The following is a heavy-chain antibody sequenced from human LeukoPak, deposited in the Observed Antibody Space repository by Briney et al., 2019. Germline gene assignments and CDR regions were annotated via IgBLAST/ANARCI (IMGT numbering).Heavy chain of an antibody. V-gene: IGHV4-4*07. J-gene: IGHJ4*02. Sequence: PSEXLSLTCTVSGGSISSYYWSWLRQPAGKGLEWIGRIYTSGSTNYNPSLTSRGTMSVEKTKNQFSLKLSSVTAADTAVYYCARDDYYYDSSGYYSNWGQGTLVTVSS. CDR1: GGSISSYY. CDR2: IYTSGST. D-gene: IGHD3-22*01. CDR3: ARDDYYYDSSGYYSN.